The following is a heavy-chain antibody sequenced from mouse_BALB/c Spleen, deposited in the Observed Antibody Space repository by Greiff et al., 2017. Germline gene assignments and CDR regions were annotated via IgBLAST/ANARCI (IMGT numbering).Heavy chain of an antibody. D-gene: IGHD1-1*01. J-gene: IGHJ3*01. Sequence: VHVKQSGPELGKPGASVKISCKASGYSFTGYNMYWVKQSHRKSLEWIGYIDPYNGGTSYNQKSKGKATLTVDKSSSTAYMHLNSLTSEDSAVYYCARFYGSSSWFAYWGQGTLVTVSA. CDR1: GYSFTGYN. CDR2: IDPYNGGT. CDR3: ARFYGSSSWFAY. V-gene: IGHV1S135*01.